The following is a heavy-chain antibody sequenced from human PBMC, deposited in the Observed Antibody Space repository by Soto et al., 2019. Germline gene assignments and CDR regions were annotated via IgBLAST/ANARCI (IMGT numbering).Heavy chain of an antibody. D-gene: IGHD5-12*01. Sequence: QVQLVQSGAEVKKPGSSVKVSCKASGDTFTIFAISWVRQAPGQGLEWMGGIIPTIGTTNYAQRFQGRITITGDESTGTAYMELSSLKSEDTAVYYCARDLGSGYDPGDYGGQRTLVPGSS. J-gene: IGHJ4*02. V-gene: IGHV1-69*12. CDR3: ARDLGSGYDPGDY. CDR1: GDTFTIFA. CDR2: IIPTIGTT.